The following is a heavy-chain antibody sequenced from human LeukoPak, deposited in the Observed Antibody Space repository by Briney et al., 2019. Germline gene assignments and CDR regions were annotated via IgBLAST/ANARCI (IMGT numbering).Heavy chain of an antibody. Sequence: SETLSLTCAVYGGSFSGYYWSCVRQPPGKGLEWIGEINHSGSTNYNPSLKSRVTISVDASKNQFSLKLSSVTAADTAVYYCASSARWLPNDYWGQGTLVTVSS. J-gene: IGHJ4*02. V-gene: IGHV4-34*01. CDR2: INHSGST. CDR1: GGSFSGYY. CDR3: ASSARWLPNDY. D-gene: IGHD5-24*01.